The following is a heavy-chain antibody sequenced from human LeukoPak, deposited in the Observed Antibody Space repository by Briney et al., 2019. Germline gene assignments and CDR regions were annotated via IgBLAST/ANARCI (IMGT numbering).Heavy chain of an antibody. CDR3: ARDVSGSFDY. J-gene: IGHJ4*02. V-gene: IGHV4-59*01. CDR1: GGSISSYY. D-gene: IGHD1-26*01. CDR2: IYYSGST. Sequence: SETLSLTCTVSGGSISSYYWSWTRQPPGKGLEWIGYIYYSGSTNYNPSLKSRVTISVDTSKNQFSLKLSSATAADTAVYYCARDVSGSFDYWGQGTLVTVSS.